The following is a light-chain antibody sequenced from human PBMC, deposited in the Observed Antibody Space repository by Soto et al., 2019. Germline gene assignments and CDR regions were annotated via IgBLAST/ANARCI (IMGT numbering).Light chain of an antibody. CDR3: QSYDTSLGVWV. V-gene: IGLV1-40*01. J-gene: IGLJ3*02. CDR1: SSNIGGNS. CDR2: GR. Sequence: QSVMTQPPSVSAAPGQKVTISCSGSSSNIGGNSVSWYQQLPGTAPKLLIYGRNRPSGVPDRFSGSKSDSSGSLAITGLQGEDEAYYYCQSYDTSLGVWVFGGGTKVTVL.